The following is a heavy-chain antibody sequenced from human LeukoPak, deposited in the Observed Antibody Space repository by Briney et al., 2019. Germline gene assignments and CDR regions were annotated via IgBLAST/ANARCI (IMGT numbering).Heavy chain of an antibody. CDR1: GFTFTNSA. Sequence: GSLRLSCAASGFTFTNSAMGWVRQAPGKGLEWVSGISGSGGSTYYADSVRGRFTISRDNSKDTLYLQMNSLRAEDTAIYYCAKSDYCTSTSCYGLPEYFQHWGQGTLITVSS. V-gene: IGHV3-23*01. CDR2: ISGSGGST. D-gene: IGHD2-2*01. J-gene: IGHJ1*01. CDR3: AKSDYCTSTSCYGLPEYFQH.